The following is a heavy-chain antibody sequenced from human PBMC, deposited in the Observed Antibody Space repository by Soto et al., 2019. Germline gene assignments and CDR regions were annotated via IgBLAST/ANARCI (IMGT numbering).Heavy chain of an antibody. J-gene: IGHJ3*02. CDR3: ARVLLRVGATTGAFDI. V-gene: IGHV6-1*01. Sequence: SQTLSLTCAISGDSVSSNSAAWNWIRQSPSRGLEWLGRTYYRSKWYNDYAVSVKSRITINPDTSKNQFSLQLNSVTPEDTAVYYCARVLLRVGATTGAFDIWVQGTMVTVSS. D-gene: IGHD1-26*01. CDR2: TYYRSKWYN. CDR1: GDSVSSNSAA.